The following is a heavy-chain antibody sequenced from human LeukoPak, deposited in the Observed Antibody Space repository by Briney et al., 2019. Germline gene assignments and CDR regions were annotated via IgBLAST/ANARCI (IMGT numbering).Heavy chain of an antibody. CDR2: MNPNSGNT. CDR1: GYSFTSYD. Sequence: ASVKVSCKASGYSFTSYDSNWVRQATGQGLEWMGWMNPNSGNTGYAQKFQGRVTMTRNTSISTAYMEVSSLRSEDTAVYYCARGRNLDIAVAGTELMDYWGQGTLVTVSS. CDR3: ARGRNLDIAVAGTELMDY. V-gene: IGHV1-8*01. D-gene: IGHD6-19*01. J-gene: IGHJ4*02.